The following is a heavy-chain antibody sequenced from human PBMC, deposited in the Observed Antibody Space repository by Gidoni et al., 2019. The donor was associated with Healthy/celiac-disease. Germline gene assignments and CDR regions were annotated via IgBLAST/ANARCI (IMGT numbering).Heavy chain of an antibody. CDR2: IYYSGST. CDR3: ARLQDNWNSYVDY. V-gene: IGHV4-39*01. D-gene: IGHD1-7*01. CDR1: GGSISSSRYY. J-gene: IGHJ4*02. Sequence: QLQLQESGPGLVKPSETLSLTCTVSGGSISSSRYYWGWIRQPPGKGLGWIGSIYYSGSTYYNPSLKSRVTISVDTSKNQFSLKLSSVTAADTAVYYCARLQDNWNSYVDYWGQGTLVTVSS.